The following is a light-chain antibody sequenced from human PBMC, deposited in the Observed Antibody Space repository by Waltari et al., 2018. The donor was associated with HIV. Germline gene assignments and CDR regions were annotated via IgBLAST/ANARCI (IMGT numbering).Light chain of an antibody. CDR2: DVD. Sequence: QSALTQPASVSGSPGQSVTISCIGTRDDIGAYDYVSWYQQFPDEAPKLVIFDVDERPSGISIRFSGSKSGNSASLTISGLQAEDEGDYYCASFRTNSATVFGAGTKVTVL. CDR3: ASFRTNSATV. CDR1: RDDIGAYDY. J-gene: IGLJ1*01. V-gene: IGLV2-14*03.